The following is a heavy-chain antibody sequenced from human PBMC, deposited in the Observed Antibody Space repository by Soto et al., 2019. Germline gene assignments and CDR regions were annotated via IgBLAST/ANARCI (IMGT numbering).Heavy chain of an antibody. Sequence: SVKVSCKASGFTFTRSAVQWVRQARGQRPEWIGWIVVGSGNTNYAQKFQERVTITRDMSTSTAYMELRSLRSDDTAVYFCARGGLEDGMDVWGQGTTVTVSS. CDR2: IVVGSGNT. V-gene: IGHV1-58*01. CDR3: ARGGLEDGMDV. J-gene: IGHJ6*02. CDR1: GFTFTRSA. D-gene: IGHD4-17*01.